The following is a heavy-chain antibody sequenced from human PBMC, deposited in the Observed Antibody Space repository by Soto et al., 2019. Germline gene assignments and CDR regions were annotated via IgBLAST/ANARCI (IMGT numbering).Heavy chain of an antibody. V-gene: IGHV4-30-2*01. Sequence: SETLSLTCAVSGGSISSGGYSWSWIRQPPGKGLEWIGYIFHSGSPYYNPSLKIRVTISVDRSKNQFSLKLSSVTAADTAVYYCARAHYGDYGYGMAVWGQGTTVTVS. D-gene: IGHD4-17*01. CDR2: IFHSGSP. CDR3: ARAHYGDYGYGMAV. CDR1: GGSISSGGYS. J-gene: IGHJ6*02.